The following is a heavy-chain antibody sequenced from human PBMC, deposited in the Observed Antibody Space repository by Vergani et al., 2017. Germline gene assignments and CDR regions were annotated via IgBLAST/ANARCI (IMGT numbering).Heavy chain of an antibody. CDR1: GGSINSHNYY. V-gene: IGHV4-61*02. D-gene: IGHD2-21*02. CDR3: ARAYCGGDCYAPYYYYGMDV. Sequence: QVQLQESGPGLVKPSQTLSLTCTVSGGSINSHNYYWSWIRQPAGKGLEWIGRIHTSGSTNYNPSLKSRVTMSEDTSKNQFSLNLTSVTAADTAVYFCARAYCGGDCYAPYYYYGMDVWGQGTTVTVSS. CDR2: IHTSGST. J-gene: IGHJ6*02.